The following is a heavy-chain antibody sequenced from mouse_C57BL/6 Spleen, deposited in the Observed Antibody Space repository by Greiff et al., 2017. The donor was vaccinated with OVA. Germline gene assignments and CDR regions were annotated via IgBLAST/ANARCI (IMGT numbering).Heavy chain of an antibody. V-gene: IGHV2-5*01. J-gene: IGHJ4*01. Sequence: QVQLKESGPGLVQPSQSLSITCTVSGFSLTSYGVHWVRQSPGKGLEWLGVIWRGGSTDYNAAFMSRLSITKDNSKSQVFFKMNSLQADDTAIYYCAKGLITTVVADAMDYWGQGTSVTVSS. CDR1: GFSLTSYG. CDR3: AKGLITTVVADAMDY. CDR2: IWRGGST. D-gene: IGHD1-1*01.